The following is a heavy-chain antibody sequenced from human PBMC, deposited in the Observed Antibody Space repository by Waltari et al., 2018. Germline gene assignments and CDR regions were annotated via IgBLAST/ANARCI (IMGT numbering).Heavy chain of an antibody. CDR1: GFSFGGFA. D-gene: IGHD5-12*01. CDR2: ISGSGATT. V-gene: IGHV3-23*01. J-gene: IGHJ4*02. Sequence: EVQLLESGGGLAQPGGSLRLSWSTSGFSFGGFAMNWVRQAPGKGLEWVSGISGSGATTYYADSVRGRFTISRDNSRNTLSLEVNSLRAEDTAIYYCAKAFRGYSGSYFDYWGQGVPVTVSS. CDR3: AKAFRGYSGSYFDY.